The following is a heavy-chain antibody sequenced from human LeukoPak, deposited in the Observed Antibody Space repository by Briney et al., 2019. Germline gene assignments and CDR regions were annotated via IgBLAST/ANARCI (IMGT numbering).Heavy chain of an antibody. CDR1: GGTFSSYA. V-gene: IGHV1-69*13. Sequence: GASVKVSCKASGGTFSSYAISWVRQAPGQGLEWMGGIIPIFGTADYAQKFQGRVTITADEFTSTAYMELSSLRSEDTAVYYCASDIAVAGTSLYYWGQGTLVTVSS. CDR2: IIPIFGTA. J-gene: IGHJ4*02. D-gene: IGHD6-19*01. CDR3: ASDIAVAGTSLYY.